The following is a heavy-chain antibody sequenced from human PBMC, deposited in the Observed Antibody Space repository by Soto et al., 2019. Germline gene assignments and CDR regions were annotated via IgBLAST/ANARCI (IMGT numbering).Heavy chain of an antibody. D-gene: IGHD2-21*02. CDR1: GGSVNSYY. CDR3: ARVFPSYCGGDCSYFDS. V-gene: IGHV4-59*02. Sequence: SETLSLTCTVSGGSVNSYYWSWIRQPPGKGLEWIGYIFYSGSTNSNPSLKSRVTMSVDMSKNQFSLRLTSVTAADTAVYYCARVFPSYCGGDCSYFDSLGQGTLVTVSS. CDR2: IFYSGST. J-gene: IGHJ4*02.